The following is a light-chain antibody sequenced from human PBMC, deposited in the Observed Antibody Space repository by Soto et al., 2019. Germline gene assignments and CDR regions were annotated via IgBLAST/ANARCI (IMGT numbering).Light chain of an antibody. J-gene: IGKJ5*01. V-gene: IGKV3-20*01. CDR3: QQPGGSPIT. Sequence: SPGTLSLSPGQRATLSCRASQTVTNNFLAWHQQKPGQTPRLLIYGASSRATGTPDRFSGSGSGTDFTLTISRLEPEDFAVYYCQQPGGSPITFGQGTRLEIK. CDR2: GAS. CDR1: QTVTNNF.